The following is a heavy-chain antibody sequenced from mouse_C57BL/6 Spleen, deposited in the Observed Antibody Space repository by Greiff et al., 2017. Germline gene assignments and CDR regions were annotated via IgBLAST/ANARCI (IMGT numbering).Heavy chain of an antibody. CDR3: ERTHNYYAMDD. CDR1: GYTFTGYW. Sequence: QVQLKQSGAELMKPGASVKLSCKATGYTFTGYWIAWVKQRPGHGLEWIGEILPGSGSTNYTEKFKGKATFTADNSSNTAYLQLSSQTTEDSAIYYCERTHNYYAMDDWGQGTSVTVSS. V-gene: IGHV1-9*01. CDR2: ILPGSGST. J-gene: IGHJ4*01. D-gene: IGHD6-1*01.